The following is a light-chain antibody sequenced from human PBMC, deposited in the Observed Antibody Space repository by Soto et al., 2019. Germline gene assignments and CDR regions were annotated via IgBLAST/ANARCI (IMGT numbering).Light chain of an antibody. CDR3: QQYGSSPWT. CDR1: QSVSSSY. CDR2: GAS. Sequence: EIVLTQSPGTLSLSPGERATLSCRASQSVSSSYLAWYQQKPGQAPRRLMYGASSRATGIPERFSGSGSGTDFTLTISRLEPEDFAVYYCQQYGSSPWTFGQGTKVEIK. J-gene: IGKJ1*01. V-gene: IGKV3-20*01.